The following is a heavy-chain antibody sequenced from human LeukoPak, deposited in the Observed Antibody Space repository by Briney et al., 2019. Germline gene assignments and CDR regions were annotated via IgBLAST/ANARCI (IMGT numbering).Heavy chain of an antibody. CDR2: ISAYNGNT. D-gene: IGHD3-22*01. CDR3: ASAPRPYYYDSSGYYMDV. CDR1: GYTFTSYG. J-gene: IGHJ6*03. Sequence: ASVKVSCKASGYTFTSYGISWVRQAPGQGLEWMGWISAYNGNTNYAQKLQGRVTMTTDTSTSTAYMELSSLRSEDTAVYYCASAPRPYYYDSSGYYMDVWGKGTTVTVSS. V-gene: IGHV1-18*01.